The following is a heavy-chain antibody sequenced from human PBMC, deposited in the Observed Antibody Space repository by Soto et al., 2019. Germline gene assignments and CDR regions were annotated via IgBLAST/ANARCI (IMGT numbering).Heavy chain of an antibody. D-gene: IGHD4-4*01. CDR2: ISAYTDNT. Sequence: QAQLVQSGAEVKKPGASVKVPCKASGYTFSSYGISWVRRAPGQGVELVGWISAYTDNTNYAEKFHGGVTMTTDTPTSTTYIDLRSVRSVGRALYCCRSEYSQLGPTTYYYCGMDLWGRGPTVTVSS. V-gene: IGHV1-18*01. J-gene: IGHJ6*04. CDR1: GYTFSSYG. CDR3: RSEYSQLGPTTYYYCGMDL.